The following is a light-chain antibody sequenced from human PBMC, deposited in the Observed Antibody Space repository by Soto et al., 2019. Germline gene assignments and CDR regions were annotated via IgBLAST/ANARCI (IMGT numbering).Light chain of an antibody. Sequence: DIVIPHARCTLSTSVGDRVSITCRASQSISYWLAWYQQKPGKAPKLLIYDGSTLESGAPSRFSGSGFGTEFTLTISSLQPDDFATYYCQHYNRYSEAFGQGTKVDIK. J-gene: IGKJ1*01. CDR3: QHYNRYSEA. CDR1: QSISYW. V-gene: IGKV1-5*01. CDR2: DGS.